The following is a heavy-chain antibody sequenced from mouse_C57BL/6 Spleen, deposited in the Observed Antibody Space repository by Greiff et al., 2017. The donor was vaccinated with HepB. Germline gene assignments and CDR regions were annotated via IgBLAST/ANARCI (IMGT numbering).Heavy chain of an antibody. CDR3: ARSDGDYAMDY. Sequence: QVQLQQPGAELVKPGASVKLSCKASGYTFTSYWMHWVKQRPGQGLEWIGMIHPNSGSTNYNEKFKSKATLTVDKSSSTAYMQLSSLTSEDSAVYYCARSDGDYAMDYWGQGTSVTVSS. CDR1: GYTFTSYW. J-gene: IGHJ4*01. CDR2: IHPNSGST. D-gene: IGHD2-13*01. V-gene: IGHV1-64*01.